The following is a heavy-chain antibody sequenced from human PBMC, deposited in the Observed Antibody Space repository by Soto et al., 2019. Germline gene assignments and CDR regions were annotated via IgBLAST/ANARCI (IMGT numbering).Heavy chain of an antibody. CDR1: GGSISRGGYY. D-gene: IGHD6-13*01. V-gene: IGHV4-31*03. CDR3: ARSFCVAAAGPFDY. J-gene: IGHJ4*01. Sequence: SETLSLTCTVSGGSISRGGYYWSWIRQHPGKGLEWIGYIYYSGSTYYNPSLKSRVTISVDTSKNQFSLKLSSVTAADTAVYYCARSFCVAAAGPFDYWGQGTLVTVSS. CDR2: IYYSGST.